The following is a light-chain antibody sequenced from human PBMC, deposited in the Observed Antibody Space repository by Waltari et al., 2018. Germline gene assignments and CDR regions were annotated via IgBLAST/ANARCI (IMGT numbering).Light chain of an antibody. CDR1: SSDVGGYTY. Sequence: QSALTQPAPVSGSPGQSITISCTGSSSDVGGYTYVSWLQQHPGKVPKFIIYDVSKRPSGVSDRFSGSKSGNTASLTISGLQAEDEADYYCSSHTASSSLVFGGGTKLTVL. CDR2: DVS. CDR3: SSHTASSSLV. J-gene: IGLJ2*01. V-gene: IGLV2-14*01.